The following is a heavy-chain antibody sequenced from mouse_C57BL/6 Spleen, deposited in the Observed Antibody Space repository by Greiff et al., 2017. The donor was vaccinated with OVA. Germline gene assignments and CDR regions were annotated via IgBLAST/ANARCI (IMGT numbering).Heavy chain of an antibody. CDR1: GYTFTDYY. CDR2: INPYNGGT. D-gene: IGHD2-5*01. Sequence: EVKLMESGPVLVKPGASVKMSCKASGYTFTDYYMNWVKQSHGKSLEWIGVINPYNGGTCYNQKFKGKATLTVAKSSSTAYMEINSLTAEDSAVYYCGRSRYSNYRYFDVWGTGTTVTVSS. V-gene: IGHV1-19*01. J-gene: IGHJ1*03. CDR3: GRSRYSNYRYFDV.